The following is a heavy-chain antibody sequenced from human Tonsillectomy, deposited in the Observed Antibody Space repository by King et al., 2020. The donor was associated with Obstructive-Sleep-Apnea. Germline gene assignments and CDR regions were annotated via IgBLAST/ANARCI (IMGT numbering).Heavy chain of an antibody. CDR3: AREKWGQETPFGMDV. V-gene: IGHV3-30*04. J-gene: IGHJ6*02. D-gene: IGHD3-16*01. Sequence: VQLVESGGGVVQPGRPLRLSCAVSGFSFSNYAMHWVRQAPGKGLEWVAVMSYDGNNKYYAESVKGRFTISRDNSKNTLYLEMNSLRAEDTAVYYCAREKWGQETPFGMDVWGQGTTVTVSS. CDR1: GFSFSNYA. CDR2: MSYDGNNK.